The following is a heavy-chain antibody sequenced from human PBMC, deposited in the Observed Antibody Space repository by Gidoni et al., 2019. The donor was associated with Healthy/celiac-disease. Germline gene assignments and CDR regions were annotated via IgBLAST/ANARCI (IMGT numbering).Heavy chain of an antibody. D-gene: IGHD3-22*01. CDR3: ARENYDSSGYYYYFDY. J-gene: IGHJ4*02. V-gene: IGHV1-69*10. CDR1: GGTFSSYA. CDR2: IIPILGIA. Sequence: QVQLVQSGAEVKKPGSSVKVSCKASGGTFSSYAISWVRQAPGQGLEWMGGIIPILGIANYAQKFQGRVTITADKSTSTAYMELSSLRSEDTAVYYCARENYDSSGYYYYFDYWGQGTLVTVSS.